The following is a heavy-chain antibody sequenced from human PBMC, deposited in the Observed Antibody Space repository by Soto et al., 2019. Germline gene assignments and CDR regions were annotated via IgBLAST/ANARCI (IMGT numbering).Heavy chain of an antibody. D-gene: IGHD6-13*01. CDR3: ARDAAAGLNDY. J-gene: IGHJ4*02. Sequence: QVQLVQSGAEVKKPGASVKVSCKASGYTFTSYGISWVRQAPGQGLEWMGWISAYNGNTKYAQKFQGRVTMTTDTSTSTAYMEVRSLRPDDTAAYYCARDAAAGLNDYWGQGTLVTVSS. CDR1: GYTFTSYG. CDR2: ISAYNGNT. V-gene: IGHV1-18*01.